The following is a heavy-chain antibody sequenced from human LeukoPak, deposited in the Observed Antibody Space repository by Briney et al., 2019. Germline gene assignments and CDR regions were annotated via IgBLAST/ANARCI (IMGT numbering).Heavy chain of an antibody. CDR1: GFTFSSYE. D-gene: IGHD1-26*01. Sequence: GGSLRLSCAASGFTFSSYEMNWVRQAPGKGLEWVAFIRYDGSNKYYADSVKGRFTISRDNAKNSLYLQLNSLRAEDTAVYYCARSLVVGATYPYHWGQGTLVTVSS. J-gene: IGHJ5*02. V-gene: IGHV3-33*08. CDR2: IRYDGSNK. CDR3: ARSLVVGATYPYH.